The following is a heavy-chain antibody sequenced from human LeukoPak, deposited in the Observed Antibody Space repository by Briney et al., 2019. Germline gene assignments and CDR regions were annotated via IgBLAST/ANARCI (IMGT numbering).Heavy chain of an antibody. CDR3: ARDTVTQSGYYYYGMDV. Sequence: GGSLRLSCAASEFTFSSYGMHWVRQAPGKGLEWVAVIWYDGSNKYYADSVKGRFTISRDNSKNTLYLQMNSLRAEDTAVYYCARDTVTQSGYYYYGMDVWGQGTTVTVSS. J-gene: IGHJ6*02. V-gene: IGHV3-33*01. CDR1: EFTFSSYG. CDR2: IWYDGSNK. D-gene: IGHD4-11*01.